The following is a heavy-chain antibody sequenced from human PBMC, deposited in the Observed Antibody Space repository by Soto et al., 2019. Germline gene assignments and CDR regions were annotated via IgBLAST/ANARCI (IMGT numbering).Heavy chain of an antibody. CDR3: ARRCGNSVLQCAFDI. V-gene: IGHV1-3*01. CDR1: GYTFTSYA. D-gene: IGHD2-21*02. Sequence: ASEKVSCKASGYTFTSYAMHWVRQAPGQRLEWMGWINAGNGNTKYSQKFQGGVTITRDTSASTAYMELSSLRSEDTAVYYCARRCGNSVLQCAFDIWGQGTMVTVSS. CDR2: INAGNGNT. J-gene: IGHJ3*02.